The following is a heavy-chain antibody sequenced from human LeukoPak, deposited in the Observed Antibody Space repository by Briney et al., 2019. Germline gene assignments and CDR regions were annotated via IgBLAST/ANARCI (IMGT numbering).Heavy chain of an antibody. V-gene: IGHV3-74*01. Sequence: GGSLRLSCAASGFTFNSYWMHWVRQAPGKGLVWVSRIDEDGKTRDYAGSGKGRFTISRDNAKDTLYLQMSSLRDEDTAVYYCVRELCGGDDQWGRGTLVTVSS. J-gene: IGHJ5*02. CDR2: IDEDGKTR. CDR1: GFTFNSYW. CDR3: VRELCGGDDQ. D-gene: IGHD3-3*01.